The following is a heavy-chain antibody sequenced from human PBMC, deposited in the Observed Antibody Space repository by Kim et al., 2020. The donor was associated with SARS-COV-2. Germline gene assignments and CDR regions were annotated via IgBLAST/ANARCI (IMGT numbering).Heavy chain of an antibody. D-gene: IGHD3-3*01. Sequence: IYYADSVKGRFTISRDNAKNSLYLQMNSLRGEDTAVYYCARVFWSGYYDYWGQGTLVTVSS. CDR2: I. CDR3: ARVFWSGYYDY. J-gene: IGHJ4*02. V-gene: IGHV3-11*01.